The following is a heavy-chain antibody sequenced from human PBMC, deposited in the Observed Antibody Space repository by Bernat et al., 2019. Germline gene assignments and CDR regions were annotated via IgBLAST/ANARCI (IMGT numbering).Heavy chain of an antibody. D-gene: IGHD2-15*01. CDR1: GFTFSSYW. V-gene: IGHV3-74*01. J-gene: IGHJ2*01. Sequence: EVQLVESGGGLVQPGGSLRLSCAASGFTFSSYWMHWVRQAPGKGLVWVSRINIDGSSTSYADSVKGRFTISRDNAKNTLYLQMNSLRAEDTAVYYCARDSDCSGGSCYRDWYFDLWGRGTLVTVSS. CDR3: ARDSDCSGGSCYRDWYFDL. CDR2: INIDGSST.